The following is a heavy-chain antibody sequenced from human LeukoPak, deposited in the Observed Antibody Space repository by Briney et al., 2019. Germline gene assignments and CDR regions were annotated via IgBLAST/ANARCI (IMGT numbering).Heavy chain of an antibody. J-gene: IGHJ4*02. V-gene: IGHV3-23*01. Sequence: GGSLRLSCTASGFTFSNYAMNWVRQAPGRGLEWVAGISGSGNRLNYADSVKGRFTISRDNSKNTLYLQMNSLRAEDTAVYYCAKAREYYYDSSGYYYWGQGTLVTVSS. CDR3: AKAREYYYDSSGYYY. CDR2: ISGSGNRL. D-gene: IGHD3-22*01. CDR1: GFTFSNYA.